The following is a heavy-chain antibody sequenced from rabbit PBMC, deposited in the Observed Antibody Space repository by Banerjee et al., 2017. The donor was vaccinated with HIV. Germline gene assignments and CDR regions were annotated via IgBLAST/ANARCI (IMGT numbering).Heavy chain of an antibody. CDR2: IDPVFGST. Sequence: QSLEESGGDLVKPGGTLTLTCTVSGFSFSSGYDMCWVRQAPGRGLEWIGYIDPVFGSTYYASWVNGRFTISSDNAQNTVDLQMNSLTAADTATYFCARIDPRYYTSDWDYFNLWGPGTLVTVS. J-gene: IGHJ4*01. V-gene: IGHV1S40*01. D-gene: IGHD4-1*01. CDR3: ARIDPRYYTSDWDYFNL. CDR1: GFSFSSGYD.